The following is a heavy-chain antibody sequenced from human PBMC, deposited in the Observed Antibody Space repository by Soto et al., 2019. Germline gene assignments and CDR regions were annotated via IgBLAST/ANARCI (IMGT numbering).Heavy chain of an antibody. D-gene: IGHD6-6*01. V-gene: IGHV2-5*02. J-gene: IGHJ4*02. CDR2: IYWDDDK. Sequence: SGPTLVNPTQTLTLTCTFSGSSLTSNDVGVGWIRQPPGKALEWLALIYWDDDKRYSPSLKSRLTITKDTSKNQVVLRMTNMDPVDTATYYCAHSRYSRSSFDYWGQGTLVTVSS. CDR3: AHSRYSRSSFDY. CDR1: GSSLTSNDVG.